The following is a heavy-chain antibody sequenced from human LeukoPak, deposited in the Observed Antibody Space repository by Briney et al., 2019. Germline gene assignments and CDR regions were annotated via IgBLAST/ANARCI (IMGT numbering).Heavy chain of an antibody. Sequence: PSETLSLTCTVSGGSISSYYWSWIRQPPGKGLEWIGYIYYSGSTNYNPSLKSRVTISVDTSKQQFSLKLSSVTAADTAVYYWARLSPGGVLGAWGQGTLVTAST. CDR3: ARLSPGGVLGA. CDR2: IYYSGST. J-gene: IGHJ4*02. V-gene: IGHV4-59*08. D-gene: IGHD3-16*01. CDR1: GGSISSYY.